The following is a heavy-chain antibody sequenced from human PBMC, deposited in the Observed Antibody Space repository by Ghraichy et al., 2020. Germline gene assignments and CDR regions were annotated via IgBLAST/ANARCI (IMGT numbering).Heavy chain of an antibody. CDR2: ISSSGSTI. J-gene: IGHJ5*02. CDR3: ARGVYSNSSGRFDP. Sequence: GGFLRLSCAASGFTFSSYSMDWVRQAPGKGLEWVSYISSSGSTIYYADSVKGRFTISRDNAKNSLYLQMNSLRDEDTAVYYCARGVYSNSSGRFDPWGQGTLVTVSS. V-gene: IGHV3-48*02. CDR1: GFTFSSYS. D-gene: IGHD6-6*01.